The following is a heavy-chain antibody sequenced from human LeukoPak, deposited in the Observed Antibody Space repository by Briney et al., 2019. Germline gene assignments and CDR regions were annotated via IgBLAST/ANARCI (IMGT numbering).Heavy chain of an antibody. CDR2: MSGSGDRT. D-gene: IGHD3-22*01. CDR3: AKIPLRRGSGFDY. CDR1: VCTFRNYE. V-gene: IGHV3-23*01. Sequence: GWALPLSCAASVCTFRNYEMSRVRQGPGKGLEWVSVMSGSGDRTYYADSVKGRFTISRDNSKNTLYLQMNSLRAEDTAVYYCAKIPLRRGSGFDYWGQGTLVTVSS. J-gene: IGHJ4*02.